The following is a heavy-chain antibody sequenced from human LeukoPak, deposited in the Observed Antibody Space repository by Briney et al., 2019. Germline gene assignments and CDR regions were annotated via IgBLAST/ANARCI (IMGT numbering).Heavy chain of an antibody. CDR2: MNPNSGNT. J-gene: IGHJ6*02. D-gene: IGHD3-16*01. Sequence: GASVTVSCKASGYTFTSYDINWVRQATGQGLEWMGWMNPNSGNTGYAQKFQGRVTMTRNTSISTANMELSSLRSEDTAVYYCARAYWGYYYYYGMDVWGQGTTVTVSS. CDR3: ARAYWGYYYYYGMDV. V-gene: IGHV1-8*01. CDR1: GYTFTSYD.